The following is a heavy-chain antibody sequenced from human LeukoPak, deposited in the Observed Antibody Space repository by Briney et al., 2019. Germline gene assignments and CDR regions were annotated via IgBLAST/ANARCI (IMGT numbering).Heavy chain of an antibody. CDR2: IYHSGTT. D-gene: IGHD4-17*01. V-gene: IGHV4-38-2*01. CDR3: ARPPDSSDYGAAFDX. J-gene: IGHJ4*02. CDR1: GYSITSGYF. Sequence: PSETLSLTCGVSGYSITSGYFWGWIRQPPGKGLEWIGSIYHSGTTYYNPSLKSRVTISVDTSKNQFSLKLSSVTAADTAVYYCARPPDSSDYGAAFDXWGQGXLVTV.